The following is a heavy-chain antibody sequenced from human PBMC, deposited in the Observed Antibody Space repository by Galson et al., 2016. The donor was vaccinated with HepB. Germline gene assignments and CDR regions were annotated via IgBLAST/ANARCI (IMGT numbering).Heavy chain of an antibody. CDR3: AKDLPGIAAIVTLRDY. Sequence: SLRLSCAGSGFTFSSYIMSWVRQAPGKGLECVSTIFGSGDRTYYADSVKGRSTISRDNSKNTMYLQMSSLRVEDTAVYYCAKDLPGIAAIVTLRDYWGQGTLVTVSS. CDR1: GFTFSSYI. J-gene: IGHJ4*02. D-gene: IGHD6-13*01. CDR2: IFGSGDRT. V-gene: IGHV3-23*01.